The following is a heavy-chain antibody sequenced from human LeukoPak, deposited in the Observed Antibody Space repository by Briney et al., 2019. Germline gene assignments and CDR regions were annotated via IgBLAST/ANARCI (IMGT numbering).Heavy chain of an antibody. CDR1: GFPFRSYA. CDR2: ISDESETT. Sequence: GGSLRLSCVASGFPFRSYALAWVRLAAGKGLECVSVISDESETTYSDSVKGRFTISRDNSKNTIFLQMESLRVEDSALYFCAKVDYWNAKNYLDSWGQGTLVTVSS. V-gene: IGHV3-23*01. D-gene: IGHD1-1*01. J-gene: IGHJ4*02. CDR3: AKVDYWNAKNYLDS.